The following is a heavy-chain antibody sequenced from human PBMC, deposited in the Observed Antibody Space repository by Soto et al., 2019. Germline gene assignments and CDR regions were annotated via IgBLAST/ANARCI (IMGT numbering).Heavy chain of an antibody. CDR1: GGSISSSSYY. V-gene: IGHV4-39*01. D-gene: IGHD3-9*01. J-gene: IGHJ5*02. CDR3: ARHEVHDILTGYNWFDP. CDR2: IYYSGST. Sequence: PSETLSLTCTVSGGSISSSSYYWGWIRQPPGEGLEWIGSIYYSGSTYYNPSLKSRVTISVDTSKNQFSLKLSSVTAADTAVYYCARHEVHDILTGYNWFDPWGQGTLVTVSS.